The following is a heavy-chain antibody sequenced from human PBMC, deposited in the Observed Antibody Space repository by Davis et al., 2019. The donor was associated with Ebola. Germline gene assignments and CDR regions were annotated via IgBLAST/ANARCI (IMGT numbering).Heavy chain of an antibody. Sequence: GESLKISCKGSGYSFTSNWIGWVRQMPGKGLEWMGIIFPADSDTRYSQSSPGQFTMSADRSISTAYLQWSSLKASDTAIYYCARLAGRYASGSYGMDVWGQGTTVTVSS. D-gene: IGHD3-10*01. CDR3: ARLAGRYASGSYGMDV. V-gene: IGHV5-51*01. CDR1: GYSFTSNW. CDR2: IFPADSDT. J-gene: IGHJ6*02.